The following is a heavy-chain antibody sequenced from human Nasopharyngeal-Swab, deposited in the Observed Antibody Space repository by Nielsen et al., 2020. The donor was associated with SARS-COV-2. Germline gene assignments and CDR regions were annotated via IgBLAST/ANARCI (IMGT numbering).Heavy chain of an antibody. CDR3: AKDPALEWSYYYGMDV. Sequence: ESLNTSCAASGFTLSSYAMSWVRQAPGKGLEWVSVIYSGGSSTYYADSVKGRFTISRDNSKNTLYLQMNSLRAEDTAVYYCAKDPALEWSYYYGMDVWGQGTTVTVSS. CDR1: GFTLSSYA. J-gene: IGHJ6*02. V-gene: IGHV3-23*03. CDR2: IYSGGSST. D-gene: IGHD3-3*01.